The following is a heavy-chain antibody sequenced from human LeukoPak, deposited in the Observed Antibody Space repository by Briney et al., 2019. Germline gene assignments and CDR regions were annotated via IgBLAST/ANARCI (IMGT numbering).Heavy chain of an antibody. J-gene: IGHJ4*02. CDR2: TYYSGST. CDR1: GGSISSSSYY. Sequence: SETLSLTCTVSGGSISSSSYYWGWIRQPPGKGLEWIGSTYYSGSTYYNPSLKSRVTISVDTSKNQFSLKLSSVTAADTAVYYCARHSAIFDYWGQGTLVTVSS. CDR3: ARHSAIFDY. V-gene: IGHV4-39*01.